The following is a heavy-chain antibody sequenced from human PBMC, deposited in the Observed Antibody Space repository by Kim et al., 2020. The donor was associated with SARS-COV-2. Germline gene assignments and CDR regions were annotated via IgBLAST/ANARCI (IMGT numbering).Heavy chain of an antibody. CDR2: IYPGDSDT. J-gene: IGHJ4*02. D-gene: IGHD6-19*01. Sequence: GESLKTSCKGSGYSFSNYWIGWVRQMPGKGLEWMGIIYPGDSDTTYSPSFQGQVTLSADKSINTAYLQWTSLKASDTAMYYCARQGGEQWVGYYFHFWCQGTLVTVSS. CDR3: ARQGGEQWVGYYFHF. CDR1: GYSFSNYW. V-gene: IGHV5-51*01.